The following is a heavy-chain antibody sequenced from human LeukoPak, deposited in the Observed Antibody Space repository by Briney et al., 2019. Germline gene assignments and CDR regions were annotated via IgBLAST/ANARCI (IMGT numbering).Heavy chain of an antibody. CDR1: GFTFSSYW. CDR2: ISSDVSST. J-gene: IGHJ3*02. D-gene: IGHD4-17*01. CDR3: AKPDGDYVGQLDAFDI. V-gene: IGHV3-74*01. Sequence: GGSLRLSCAASGFTFSSYWMHWVRQAPGKGLVWVSRISSDVSSTSYADSVKGRFTISRDNSKNTLYLQMNSLRAEDTAVFYCAKPDGDYVGQLDAFDIWGQGTMVTVSS.